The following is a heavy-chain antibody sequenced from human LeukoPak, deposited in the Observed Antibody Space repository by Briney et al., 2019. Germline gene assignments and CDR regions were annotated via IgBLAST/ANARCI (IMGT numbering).Heavy chain of an antibody. D-gene: IGHD1-26*01. CDR3: AREAKELGATAFHM. J-gene: IGHJ3*02. V-gene: IGHV3-11*01. CDR1: GFTFSDHY. CDR2: ISYSGHTK. Sequence: GGSLRLSCAASGFTFSDHYMSWIRQAPGKGLEWVSYISYSGHTKYYADSVKGRFTISRDNAKNSLYLQMNSLRAEDTAVYYCAREAKELGATAFHMWGQGTMVSVSS.